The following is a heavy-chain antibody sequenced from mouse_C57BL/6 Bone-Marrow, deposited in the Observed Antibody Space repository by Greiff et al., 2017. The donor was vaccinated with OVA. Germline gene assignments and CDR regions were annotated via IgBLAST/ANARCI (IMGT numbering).Heavy chain of an antibody. D-gene: IGHD2-5*01. CDR2: IDPENGDT. Sequence: EVQLQQSGAELVRPGASVKLSCTASGFNIKDDYMHWVKQRPEQGLEWIGWIDPENGDTEYASKFQGKATITADTSSNTAYLQLSSLTSEDTAGYLRTPYRNLTRVDFGHWGQGTTLTVSS. CDR1: GFNIKDDY. CDR3: TPYRNLTRVDFGH. V-gene: IGHV14-4*01. J-gene: IGHJ2*01.